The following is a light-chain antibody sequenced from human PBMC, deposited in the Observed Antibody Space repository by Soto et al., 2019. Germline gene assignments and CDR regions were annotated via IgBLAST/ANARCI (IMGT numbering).Light chain of an antibody. CDR2: RAS. V-gene: IGKV3-20*01. CDR3: QQYGSSVKT. CDR1: QSVDSN. J-gene: IGKJ1*01. Sequence: EIVMTQSPATLSVYPGERATLSCRASQSVDSNLVWYQQKPGQSPRLLIFRASTRAPDIPDRFSGSGSGSDFTLTISRLEPEDFAVYFCQQYGSSVKTFGQGTKVDI.